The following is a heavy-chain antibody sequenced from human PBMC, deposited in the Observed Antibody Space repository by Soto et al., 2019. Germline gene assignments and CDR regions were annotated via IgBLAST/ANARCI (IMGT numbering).Heavy chain of an antibody. CDR1: GFTFNNAW. D-gene: IGHD3-22*01. V-gene: IGHV3-15*01. CDR2: IKSKTDGETT. J-gene: IGHJ3*02. CDR3: ARDGSRYYDSSGDDAFDI. Sequence: EVQLVESGGGLVKPGGSLRLSCAASGFTFNNAWMSWVRQAPGKGLEWVGRIKSKTDGETTDYAAPVKGRFSISRDNAKNSLYLQMNSLRDEDTAVYYCARDGSRYYDSSGDDAFDIWGQGTMVTVSS.